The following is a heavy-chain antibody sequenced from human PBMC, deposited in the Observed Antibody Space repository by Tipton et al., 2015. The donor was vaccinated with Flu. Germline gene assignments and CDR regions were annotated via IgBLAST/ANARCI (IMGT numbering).Heavy chain of an antibody. D-gene: IGHD3-3*01. CDR1: GGTFSGYF. CDR2: INHSGST. J-gene: IGHJ6*02. Sequence: TLSLTCAVYGGTFSGYFWTWIRQPPGKGLECIGEINHSGSTNYNPSLKSRVTMSVDTSKNQFSLKFSSVTAADTAVYYCARGSIRLLEWLSPPSYDYGMDVWGQGTTVTVSS. CDR3: ARGSIRLLEWLSPPSYDYGMDV. V-gene: IGHV4-34*01.